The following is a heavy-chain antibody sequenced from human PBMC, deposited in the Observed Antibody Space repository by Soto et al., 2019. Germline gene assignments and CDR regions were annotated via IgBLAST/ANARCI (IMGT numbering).Heavy chain of an antibody. CDR1: GFDAIVNF. CDR2: INNAGST. J-gene: IGHJ6*02. CDR3: VRENYYYGMAV. V-gene: IGHV3-66*01. Sequence: EVQLVESGGTLVQPGWSLKLSCAASGFDAIVNFMTWVRQAPGKGLAWVTAINNAGSTFYADSVKGRFSSSRDDSKNTLYLQMNSLRVEDTAMYYCVRENYYYGMAVWGQGPAVTVSS.